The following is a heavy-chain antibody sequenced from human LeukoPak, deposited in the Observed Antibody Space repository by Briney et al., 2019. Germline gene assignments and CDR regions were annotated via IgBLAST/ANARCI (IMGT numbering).Heavy chain of an antibody. D-gene: IGHD6-13*01. Sequence: GGSLRLSCAASGFTFSSYAMSWVRQAPGRGLEWVSAISGSGGSTYYADSVKGRFTISRDNSKNTLYLQMNSLRAEDTAVYYCAKMDSSSWSPVDWYFDLWGRGTLVTVSS. J-gene: IGHJ2*01. V-gene: IGHV3-23*01. CDR2: ISGSGGST. CDR3: AKMDSSSWSPVDWYFDL. CDR1: GFTFSSYA.